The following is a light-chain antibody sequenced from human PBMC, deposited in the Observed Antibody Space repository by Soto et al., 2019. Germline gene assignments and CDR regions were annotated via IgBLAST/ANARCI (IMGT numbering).Light chain of an antibody. Sequence: QSALTQPRSVSGSPGQSVTISCTGTSSDVGGHNWVSWYQQHPGKAPKLMISDVTKRPSGVPDRFSGSKSGNTASLTISGLQAEDEADYYCCSSAGTYTYVVFGGGTKLTVL. CDR3: CSSAGTYTYVV. CDR2: DVT. V-gene: IGLV2-11*01. J-gene: IGLJ2*01. CDR1: SSDVGGHNW.